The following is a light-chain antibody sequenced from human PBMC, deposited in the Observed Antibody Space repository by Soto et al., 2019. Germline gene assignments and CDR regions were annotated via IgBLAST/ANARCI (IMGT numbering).Light chain of an antibody. V-gene: IGLV2-8*01. J-gene: IGLJ1*01. CDR2: EVS. CDR3: SSYAGSNNYV. Sequence: QSALTQPPSASGSPGQSVTISCTGTSSDVGGYNSVSWYQHHPGKAPKLMIYEVSKRPSGVPDRFSGYKSANTASLTVSGLLAEYEADYYCSSYAGSNNYVFGTGTKRTVL. CDR1: SSDVGGYNS.